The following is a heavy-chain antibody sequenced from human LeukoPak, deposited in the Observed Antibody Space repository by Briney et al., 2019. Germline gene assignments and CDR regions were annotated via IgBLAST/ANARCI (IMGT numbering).Heavy chain of an antibody. CDR3: ARDADTAMAYFDY. D-gene: IGHD5-18*01. J-gene: IGHJ4*02. CDR1: GFTFSSYA. Sequence: PGGSLGLSCAASGFTFSSYAMHWVRQAPGKGLEWVAVISYDGSNKYYADSVKGRFTISRDNSKNTLYLQMNSLRAEDTAVYYCARDADTAMAYFDYWGQGTLVTVSS. CDR2: ISYDGSNK. V-gene: IGHV3-30-3*01.